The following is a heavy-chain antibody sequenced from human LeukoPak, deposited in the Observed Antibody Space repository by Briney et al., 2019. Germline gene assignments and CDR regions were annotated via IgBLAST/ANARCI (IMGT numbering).Heavy chain of an antibody. CDR3: ARSDIVVVVAATPHYNWFDP. CDR2: IIPIFGTA. J-gene: IGHJ5*02. D-gene: IGHD2-15*01. V-gene: IGHV1-69*13. CDR1: GGTFSSYA. Sequence: SVKVSCKASGGTFSSYAISWVRQAPGQGLEWMGGIIPIFGTANYAQKFQGRVTITADESTSTAYMELSSLRSEDTAVYYCARSDIVVVVAATPHYNWFDPWGQGTLVTVSS.